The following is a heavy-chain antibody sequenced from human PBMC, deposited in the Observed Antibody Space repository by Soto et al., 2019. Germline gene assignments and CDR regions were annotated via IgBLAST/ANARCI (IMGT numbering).Heavy chain of an antibody. V-gene: IGHV3-30-3*01. CDR1: GFTFSSYA. J-gene: IGHJ6*02. CDR3: AREGHGGAVINYDGMDD. CDR2: ISYDGSNK. D-gene: IGHD3-16*01. Sequence: GGSLRLSCAASGFTFSSYAMHWVRQAPGKGLEWVAVISYDGSNKYYADSVKGRFTISRDNSKNTLYLQMNSLRAEETAVYYCAREGHGGAVINYDGMDDWGQGSTFTVS.